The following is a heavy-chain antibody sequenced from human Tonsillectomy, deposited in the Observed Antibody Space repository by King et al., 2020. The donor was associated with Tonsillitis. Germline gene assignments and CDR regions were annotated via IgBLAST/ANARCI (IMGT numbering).Heavy chain of an antibody. CDR2: ISYDGSNK. V-gene: IGHV3-30*03. CDR3: ATGYPFDY. Sequence: VQLVEAGGGVVQPGRSLRLSCAASGFTFSSYGMHWGRQAPGKGLEWVAGISYDGSNKYYVDSVKGRFTISRDNSKNTLYLQMNSLRAEDTAVYYCATGYPFDYWGQGTLVTVSS. J-gene: IGHJ4*02. D-gene: IGHD3-9*01. CDR1: GFTFSSYG.